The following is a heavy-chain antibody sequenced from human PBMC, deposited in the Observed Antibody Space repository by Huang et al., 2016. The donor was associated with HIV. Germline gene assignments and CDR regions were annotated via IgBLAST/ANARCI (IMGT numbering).Heavy chain of an antibody. Sequence: QVQLVESGGGVVQPGRSLRLSCAASGFPFNNHAMHWVRQAPGKGLDWVAVISNDGSNNYDAYSVKGRFTISRDSSKSTLFLHMTSLRTEDTAVYYCARAKDTWDAYDIWGQGTMVIVSS. CDR3: ARAKDTWDAYDI. V-gene: IGHV3-30-3*01. J-gene: IGHJ3*02. CDR1: GFPFNNHA. CDR2: ISNDGSNN. D-gene: IGHD5-18*01.